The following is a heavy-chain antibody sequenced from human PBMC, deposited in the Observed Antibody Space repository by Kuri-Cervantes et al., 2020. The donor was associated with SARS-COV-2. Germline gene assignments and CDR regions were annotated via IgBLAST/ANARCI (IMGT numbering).Heavy chain of an antibody. D-gene: IGHD1-26*01. CDR2: INPSGGNT. V-gene: IGHV1-46*01. CDR1: GYTFTTYF. J-gene: IGHJ4*02. CDR3: ARPAGASLRTDV. Sequence: ASVKVSCKAFGYTFTTYFLYWVRQAPGQGLEWMGIINPSGGNTTYAQKFQGRVTMTRDTSTSTVYMELGSLGSEDTAVYYCARPAGASLRTDVWGQGTLVTVSS.